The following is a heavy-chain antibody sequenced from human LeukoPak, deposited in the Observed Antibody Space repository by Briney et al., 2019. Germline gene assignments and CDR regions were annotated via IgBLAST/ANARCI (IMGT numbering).Heavy chain of an antibody. V-gene: IGHV1-18*01. D-gene: IGHD4-17*01. CDR3: ARDMATVTPPDRYYFDY. Sequence: ASVTDSCKASGYTFTSYGISWVRQAPGQGLECMGWISAYNGNTNYAQKLQGRVNMTTDTSTSTAYMELRSLRSDDTAVYYCARDMATVTPPDRYYFDYWGEGTLVTVSS. CDR1: GYTFTSYG. J-gene: IGHJ4*02. CDR2: ISAYNGNT.